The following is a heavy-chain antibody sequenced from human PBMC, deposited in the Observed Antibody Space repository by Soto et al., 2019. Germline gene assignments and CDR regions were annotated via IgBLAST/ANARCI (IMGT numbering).Heavy chain of an antibody. V-gene: IGHV3-30-3*01. CDR3: VRPLTILSINDGLDV. J-gene: IGHJ6*04. D-gene: IGHD3-3*01. CDR2: IYYDGDSQ. Sequence: QVQLVESGGGVVQPGRSLRLSCAASGFTFSDYAIHWVRQAPGKGLDWVAAIYYDGDSQYYLDSVKGRFTVSRDNAKNTVYLHMNSLRDDDTAVYYCVRPLTILSINDGLDVWGEVTTVTVSS. CDR1: GFTFSDYA.